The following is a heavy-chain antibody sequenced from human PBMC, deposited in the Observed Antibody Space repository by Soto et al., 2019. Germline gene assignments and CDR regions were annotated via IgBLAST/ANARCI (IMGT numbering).Heavy chain of an antibody. CDR3: AKDIGGGDDYSNYYFDY. D-gene: IGHD4-4*01. J-gene: IGHJ4*02. CDR2: ISWNCGSI. CDR1: GFTFDDYA. Sequence: GGSLRLSCAASGFTFDDYAMHWVRQAPGKGLEWVSGISWNCGSIGYADSVKGRFTISRDNAKNSLYLQMNSLRAEDTALYYWAKDIGGGDDYSNYYFDYWGQGTLVTVSS. V-gene: IGHV3-9*01.